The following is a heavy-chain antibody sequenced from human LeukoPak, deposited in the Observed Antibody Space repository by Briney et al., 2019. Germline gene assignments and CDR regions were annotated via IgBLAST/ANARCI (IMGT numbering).Heavy chain of an antibody. CDR2: IYYSGST. CDR1: GGSISSSSYY. V-gene: IGHV4-61*01. D-gene: IGHD5-18*01. CDR3: ARDSVGYSYGSPIGFQFDY. Sequence: SETLSLTCTVSGGSISSSSYYWGWIRQPPGKGLEWIGYIYYSGSTNYNPSLKSRVTISVDTSKNQFSLKLSSVTAADTAVYYCARDSVGYSYGSPIGFQFDYWGQGTLVTVSS. J-gene: IGHJ4*02.